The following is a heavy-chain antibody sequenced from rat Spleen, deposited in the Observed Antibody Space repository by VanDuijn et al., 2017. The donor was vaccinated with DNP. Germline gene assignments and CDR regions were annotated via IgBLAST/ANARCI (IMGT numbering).Heavy chain of an antibody. CDR1: GFTFSNYA. Sequence: EVQLVESGGGLVQPGRSLKLSCAASGFTFSNYAMAWVRQSPKKGLEWVATIIYDGSSTYYRDSVKGRFTISRDNAKSTLYLQMDSLRSEETATYYCARVQLGYYALDAWGQGTSVTVSS. D-gene: IGHD5-1*01. J-gene: IGHJ4*01. CDR2: IIYDGSST. V-gene: IGHV5-7*01. CDR3: ARVQLGYYALDA.